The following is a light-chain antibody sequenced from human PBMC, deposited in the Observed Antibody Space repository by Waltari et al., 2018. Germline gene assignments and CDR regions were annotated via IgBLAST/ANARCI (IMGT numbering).Light chain of an antibody. J-gene: IGLJ1*01. CDR1: SSDVGGYNY. V-gene: IGLV2-14*03. CDR3: SSYTASRLYV. CDR2: DVS. Sequence: QSALTQPASVSGSPGQSITISCTGTSSDVGGYNYFPWYQQYPGKAPKLVIHDVSSRPSGTSDRFSGSKSGNTASLIISGLQADDEADYYCSSYTASRLYVFGTGTKVTVL.